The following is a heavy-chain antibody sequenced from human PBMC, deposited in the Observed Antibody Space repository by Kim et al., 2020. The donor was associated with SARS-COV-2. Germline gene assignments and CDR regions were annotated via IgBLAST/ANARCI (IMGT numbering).Heavy chain of an antibody. CDR1: GFTISGYW. J-gene: IGHJ3*01. V-gene: IGHV3-74*01. CDR3: VRDPV. CDR2: INNDGSST. Sequence: GGSLRLSCEASGFTISGYWMHWVRQAPGKGLGWVSRINNDGSSTYYAAFVKGRFTISRDNAKTTVHLQMNSLRAEDTAVYYCVRDPVWGQGTMVTVSS.